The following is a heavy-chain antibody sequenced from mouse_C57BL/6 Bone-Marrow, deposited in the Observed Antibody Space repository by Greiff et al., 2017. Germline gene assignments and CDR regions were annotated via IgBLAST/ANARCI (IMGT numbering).Heavy chain of an antibody. V-gene: IGHV14-4*01. CDR3: TTGAYWAY. CDR1: GFNIKDDY. J-gene: IGHJ2*01. Sequence: EVQLKESGAELVRPGASVKLSCTASGFNIKDDYMHWVKQRPEQGLEWIGWIDPENGDTEYASKFQGKATITADTSSNTAYLQLSRLTSEDTAVYYFTTGAYWAYGGQGPTLTASS. CDR2: IDPENGDT. D-gene: IGHD6-5*01.